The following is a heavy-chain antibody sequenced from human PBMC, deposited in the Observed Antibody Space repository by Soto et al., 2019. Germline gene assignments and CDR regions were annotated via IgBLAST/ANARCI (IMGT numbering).Heavy chain of an antibody. J-gene: IGHJ4*02. Sequence: GGSLRLSCAASGFTFSGYVMHWGRQAPGKGLEWVAVIWYDGSNKYYADSVKGRFTISRDNSKNTLYLQMNSLRAEDTAVYYCARPAQQQLALIDYWGQGTLVTVSS. D-gene: IGHD6-13*01. CDR2: IWYDGSNK. V-gene: IGHV3-33*01. CDR1: GFTFSGYV. CDR3: ARPAQQQLALIDY.